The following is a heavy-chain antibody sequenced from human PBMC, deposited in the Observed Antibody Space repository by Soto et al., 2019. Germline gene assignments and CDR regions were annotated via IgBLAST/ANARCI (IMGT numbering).Heavy chain of an antibody. CDR3: ARVVSGYSSSCLDY. D-gene: IGHD6-13*01. V-gene: IGHV4-59*01. J-gene: IGHJ4*02. CDR2: IYYTGST. Sequence: SETLSLTCTVSGGSISSFYWSWIRQPPGKGLEWIGYIYYTGSTNYNPSLQSRVTISVDTSKNQFSLKLSSVTAADTAVYYCARVVSGYSSSCLDYWGQGTLVTVSS. CDR1: GGSISSFY.